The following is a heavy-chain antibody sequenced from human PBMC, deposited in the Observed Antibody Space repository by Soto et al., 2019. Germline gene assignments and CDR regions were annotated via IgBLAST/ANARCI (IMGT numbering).Heavy chain of an antibody. J-gene: IGHJ4*02. CDR2: IFYTGTT. CDR3: ARLVVVAPVANA. Sequence: XATLSLTCSVSGGSINYNSYYWGWIRQPPGKGLEWVGGIFYTGTTYYSPSLKDRVTISVDTSKNSFSLNLTSVTAADTAVYFCARLVVVAPVANAWGQGTLVTVPS. V-gene: IGHV4-39*02. CDR1: GGSINYNSYY. D-gene: IGHD2-2*01.